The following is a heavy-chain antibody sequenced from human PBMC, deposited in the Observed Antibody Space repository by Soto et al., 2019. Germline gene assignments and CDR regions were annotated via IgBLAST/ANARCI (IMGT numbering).Heavy chain of an antibody. J-gene: IGHJ5*02. CDR1: GGSITTNDYS. V-gene: IGHV4-30-2*01. Sequence: RSLTCDVSGGSITTNDYSWNWIRQPPGKGLEWIGYIYHSGGTFYNPSLKSRVSMSVDRSKNQFSLRLNSVTAADTAVYYCARGYHCDATTCYAQPRFGPWGQGALVTVSS. D-gene: IGHD2-2*01. CDR2: IYHSGGT. CDR3: ARGYHCDATTCYAQPRFGP.